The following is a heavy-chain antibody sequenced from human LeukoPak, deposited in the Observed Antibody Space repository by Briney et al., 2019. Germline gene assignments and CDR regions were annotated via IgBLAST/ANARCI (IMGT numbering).Heavy chain of an antibody. D-gene: IGHD2-15*01. J-gene: IGHJ6*03. CDR3: ASSGADCSGGSCWGRGYYYYYMDV. CDR2: INPSGGST. V-gene: IGHV1-46*03. CDR1: GYTFTSYY. Sequence: ASVKVSCMASGYTFTSYYMHWVRQAPGQGLEWMGIINPSGGSTSYAQKFQGRVTMTRDTSTSTVYMELSSLRSEDTAVYYCASSGADCSGGSCWGRGYYYYYMDVWGKGTTVTVSS.